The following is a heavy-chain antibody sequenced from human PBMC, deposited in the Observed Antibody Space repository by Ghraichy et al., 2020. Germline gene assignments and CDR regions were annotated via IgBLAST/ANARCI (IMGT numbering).Heavy chain of an antibody. D-gene: IGHD6-13*01. V-gene: IGHV3-23*01. Sequence: GGSLRLSCAASGFTFSSYAMSWVRQAPGKGLEWVSAISGSGGSTYYADSMKGRFTISRDNSKNTLYLQMNSLRAEDTAVYYCAKDEDQQLVLYYYYGMDVRGQGTTVTVSS. CDR2: ISGSGGST. J-gene: IGHJ6*02. CDR1: GFTFSSYA. CDR3: AKDEDQQLVLYYYYGMDV.